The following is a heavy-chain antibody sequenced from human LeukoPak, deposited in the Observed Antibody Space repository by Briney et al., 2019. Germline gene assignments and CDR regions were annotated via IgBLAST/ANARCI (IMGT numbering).Heavy chain of an antibody. CDR2: IYAGGST. Sequence: PGGSLRLSCAASGFTVSSNYMSWVRQAPGKGLEWVSVIYAGGSTYYADSVKDRFAFSRDNSKNTLYLQMNSLRAEDMAVYYCARGFNRGFDPWGQGTLVTVSS. CDR1: GFTVSSNY. V-gene: IGHV3-53*01. D-gene: IGHD1-14*01. J-gene: IGHJ5*02. CDR3: ARGFNRGFDP.